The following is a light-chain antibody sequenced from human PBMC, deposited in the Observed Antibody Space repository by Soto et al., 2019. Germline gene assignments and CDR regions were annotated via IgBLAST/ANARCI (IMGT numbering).Light chain of an antibody. CDR1: QTISSW. V-gene: IGKV1-5*03. CDR2: KAS. Sequence: DIQITQSRSSLSASVGDRVTITCRASQTISSWLAWYQQKPGKAPKLLIYKASTLKSGVPSRFSGSGSGTEFTLTISSLQSEDFAVYYCQQYNNWPPTFGRGTRLEIK. CDR3: QQYNNWPPT. J-gene: IGKJ5*01.